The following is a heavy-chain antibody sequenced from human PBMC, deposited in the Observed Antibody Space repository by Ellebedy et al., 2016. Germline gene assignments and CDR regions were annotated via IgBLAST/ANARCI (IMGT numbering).Heavy chain of an antibody. V-gene: IGHV3-66*01. CDR1: GFTVSSNY. CDR2: IYSGGST. D-gene: IGHD3-3*01. CDR3: ARDLRDFGVVREPGEAYGMDV. J-gene: IGHJ6*02. Sequence: GESLKISCAASGFTVSSNYMSWVRQAPGKGLEWVSVIYSGGSTYYADSVKGRFTISRDNSKNTLYLQMNSLRAEDTAVYYCARDLRDFGVVREPGEAYGMDVWGQGTTVTVSS.